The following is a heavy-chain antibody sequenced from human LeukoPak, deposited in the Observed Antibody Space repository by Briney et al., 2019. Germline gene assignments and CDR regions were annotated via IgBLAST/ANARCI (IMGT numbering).Heavy chain of an antibody. J-gene: IGHJ4*02. Sequence: GGSQRLSCAASGFKFSDHYIDWVRQAPGKGLEWVGRSRNKASSYTTEYAASVEGRFTISRDVSESSLYLQMNSLRTEDTAVYYCAKDLEWPRPTAIDYWGQGTLVTVSS. CDR3: AKDLEWPRPTAIDY. D-gene: IGHD5-12*01. CDR1: GFKFSDHY. V-gene: IGHV3-72*01. CDR2: SRNKASSYTT.